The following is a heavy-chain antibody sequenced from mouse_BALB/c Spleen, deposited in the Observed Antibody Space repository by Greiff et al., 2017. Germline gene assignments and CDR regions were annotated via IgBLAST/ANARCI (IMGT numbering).Heavy chain of an antibody. D-gene: IGHD1-1*01. J-gene: IGHJ1*01. CDR1: GDSITSGY. CDR3: ARFRGVATNFDV. CDR2: ISYSGST. Sequence: EVKLVESGPSLVKPSQTLSLTCSVTGDSITSGYWNWIRKFPGNKLEYMGYISYSGSTYYNPSLKSRISITRDTSKNQYYLQLNSVTTEDTATYYCARFRGVATNFDVWGAGTTVTVSS. V-gene: IGHV3-8*02.